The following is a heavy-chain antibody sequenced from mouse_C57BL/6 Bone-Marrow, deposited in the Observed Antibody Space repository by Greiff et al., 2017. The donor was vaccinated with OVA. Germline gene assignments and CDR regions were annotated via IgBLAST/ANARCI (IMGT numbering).Heavy chain of an antibody. V-gene: IGHV5-4*01. J-gene: IGHJ2*01. Sequence: EVKVEESGGGLVKPGGSLKLSCAASGFTFSSYAMSWVRQTPEKRLEWVATISDGGSYTYYPDNVKGRFTISRDNAKNNLYLQMSHLKSEDTAMYYCARDHYGLFDYWGQGTTLTVSS. CDR3: ARDHYGLFDY. D-gene: IGHD1-2*01. CDR1: GFTFSSYA. CDR2: ISDGGSYT.